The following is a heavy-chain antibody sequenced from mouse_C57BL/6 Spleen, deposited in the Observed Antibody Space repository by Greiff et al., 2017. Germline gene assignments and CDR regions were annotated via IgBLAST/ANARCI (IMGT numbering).Heavy chain of an antibody. D-gene: IGHD2-1*01. CDR3: THYYGNYSWYVDV. CDR1: GFNIKDAY. V-gene: IGHV14-4*01. CDR2: IDPENGDT. J-gene: IGHJ1*03. Sequence: VPLKQSGAELVRPGASVKLSCTASGFNIKDAYMHWVKQRPEPGLEWIGWIDPENGDTEYASKFQGKDTITADTSANTAYLQLSSLTSEDTAVYYCTHYYGNYSWYVDVWGTGTTVTVSS.